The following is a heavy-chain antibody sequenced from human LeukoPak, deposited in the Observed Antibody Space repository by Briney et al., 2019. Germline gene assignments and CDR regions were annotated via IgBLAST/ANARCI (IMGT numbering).Heavy chain of an antibody. V-gene: IGHV3-74*01. J-gene: IGHJ6*02. Sequence: PGGSLRLSCAASGFTFTTYWMHWVRQAPGKGLVWVSHINSDGSITSYADSVKGRFTISRDNSKNTLYLQMNSLRAEDTAVYYCARDAVIHYGMDVWGQGTTVTVSS. CDR2: INSDGSIT. CDR3: ARDAVIHYGMDV. D-gene: IGHD2-21*01. CDR1: GFTFTTYW.